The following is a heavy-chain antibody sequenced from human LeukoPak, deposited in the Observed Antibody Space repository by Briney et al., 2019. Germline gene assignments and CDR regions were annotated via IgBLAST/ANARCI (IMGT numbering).Heavy chain of an antibody. CDR2: IYTSGST. Sequence: SETLSLTCTVSGGSISSYYWSWIRQPAGKGLEWIGRIYTSGSTNYNPSLKSRVTMSVDTSKNQFSLKLSSVTAVDTAVYYCAREPTYYDILTGYRHYYYYYYMDVWGKGTTVTVSS. CDR1: GGSISSYY. CDR3: AREPTYYDILTGYRHYYYYYYMDV. D-gene: IGHD3-9*01. V-gene: IGHV4-4*07. J-gene: IGHJ6*03.